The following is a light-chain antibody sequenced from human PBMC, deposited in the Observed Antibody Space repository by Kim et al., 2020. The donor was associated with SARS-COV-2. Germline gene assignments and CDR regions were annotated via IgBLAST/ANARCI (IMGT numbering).Light chain of an antibody. CDR2: DAS. J-gene: IGKJ2*01. Sequence: DIQMTQSPSTLSASAGDRVTITCRASQSVNSWLAWYQQKPGKAPKLLIYDASSLESGVPSRFSGTGSGTEFTLTIYSLQPDDFATYYCQHYNSSPFTFGQGTKLEI. V-gene: IGKV1-5*01. CDR1: QSVNSW. CDR3: QHYNSSPFT.